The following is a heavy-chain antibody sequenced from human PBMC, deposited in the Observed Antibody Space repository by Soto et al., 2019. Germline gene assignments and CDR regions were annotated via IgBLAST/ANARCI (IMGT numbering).Heavy chain of an antibody. V-gene: IGHV3-23*01. CDR3: AKDRTVAARNFDY. CDR1: GFAFSNYA. CDR2: ISTSIDAT. J-gene: IGHJ4*02. D-gene: IGHD6-6*01. Sequence: GGSLRLSCAASGFAFSNYAMHWVRQAPGKGLEWVSSISTSIDATYYADSVKGRFTISRDDSKNTLYLQMNSLRAEDSAVYYCAKDRTVAARNFDYWGQGTQVTVS.